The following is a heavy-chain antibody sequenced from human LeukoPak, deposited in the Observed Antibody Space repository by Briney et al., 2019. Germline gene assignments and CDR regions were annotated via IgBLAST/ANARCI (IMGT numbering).Heavy chain of an antibody. J-gene: IGHJ5*02. Sequence: SETLSLTCAVYGGSFSGYYWSWIRQPPGKGLEWIGEINHSGSTNYNPSLKSRVTISVDTSKNQFSLKLSPVTAADTAIYYCAKDPNEYSNYNWFDPWGQGTLVAVSS. D-gene: IGHD4-11*01. CDR3: AKDPNEYSNYNWFDP. CDR2: INHSGST. V-gene: IGHV4-34*01. CDR1: GGSFSGYY.